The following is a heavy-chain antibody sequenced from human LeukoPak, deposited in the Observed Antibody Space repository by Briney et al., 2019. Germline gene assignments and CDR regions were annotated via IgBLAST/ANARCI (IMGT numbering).Heavy chain of an antibody. J-gene: IGHJ4*02. CDR3: AQSLVVPAAMSLDY. CDR2: ISSSSSYI. Sequence: GGSLRLSCAASGFTFSSYSMNWVRQAPGKGLEWVSSISSSSSYIYYADSVKGRFTISRDNAKNSLYLQMNSLRAEDTAVYYCAQSLVVPAAMSLDYWGQGTLVTASS. V-gene: IGHV3-21*01. CDR1: GFTFSSYS. D-gene: IGHD2-2*01.